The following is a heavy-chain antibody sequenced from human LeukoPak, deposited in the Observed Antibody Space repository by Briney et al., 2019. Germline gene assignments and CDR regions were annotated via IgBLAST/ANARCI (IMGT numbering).Heavy chain of an antibody. CDR1: AFSLSAYN. J-gene: IGHJ4*02. D-gene: IGHD1-26*01. CDR3: VRDRGTYRPIDY. V-gene: IGHV3-21*04. Sequence: PGGSLRLSCAAYAFSLSAYNMNWVRQAPGKGLEWVSSISYTGTYIYYAASVKGRFTISRDNAQNSLYLQMNSLRAEDTAIYYCVRDRGTYRPIDYWGQGTLVTVSS. CDR2: ISYTGTYI.